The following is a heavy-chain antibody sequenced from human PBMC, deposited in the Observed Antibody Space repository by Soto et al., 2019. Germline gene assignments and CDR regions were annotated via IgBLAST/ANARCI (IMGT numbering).Heavy chain of an antibody. Sequence: PSETLSLTCAVSGGSISSGGYSWSWIRQPPGKGLEWIGYIDHSGSTYYNPSLKSRVTISVDRSKNQFSLKLSSVTAADTAVYYCARRWGTYFDFWGQGTLVTVSS. CDR3: ARRWGTYFDF. CDR2: IDHSGST. V-gene: IGHV4-30-2*01. D-gene: IGHD7-27*01. CDR1: GGSISSGGYS. J-gene: IGHJ4*02.